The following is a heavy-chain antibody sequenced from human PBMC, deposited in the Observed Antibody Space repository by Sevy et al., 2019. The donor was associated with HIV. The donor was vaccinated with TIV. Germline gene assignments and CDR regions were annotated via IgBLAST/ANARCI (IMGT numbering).Heavy chain of an antibody. V-gene: IGHV4-61*02. CDR2: IYTSGST. CDR3: ARDSINDFWSGPAYYYGMDV. J-gene: IGHJ6*02. D-gene: IGHD3-3*01. Sequence: SESLSLTCTVSGGSISSGSYYWSWIRQPAGKGLEWIGRIYTSGSTNDNPSLKSRVTMSVDTSKNQFSLKLSSVTAADTAVYYCARDSINDFWSGPAYYYGMDVWGQGTTVTVSS. CDR1: GGSISSGSYY.